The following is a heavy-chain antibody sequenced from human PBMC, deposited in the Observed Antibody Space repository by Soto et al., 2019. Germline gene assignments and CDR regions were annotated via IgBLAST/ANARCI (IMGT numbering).Heavy chain of an antibody. V-gene: IGHV1-69*13. CDR1: GGTFSSYA. D-gene: IGHD3-9*01. J-gene: IGHJ6*02. Sequence: GASVKVSCEASGGTFSSYAISWVRQAPGQGLEWMGGIIPIFGTANYAQKFQGRVTITADESTSTAYMELSSLRSEDTAVYYCARDEPGDYDILTGYLRYYYYGMAVWGQGTTVTVSS. CDR3: ARDEPGDYDILTGYLRYYYYGMAV. CDR2: IIPIFGTA.